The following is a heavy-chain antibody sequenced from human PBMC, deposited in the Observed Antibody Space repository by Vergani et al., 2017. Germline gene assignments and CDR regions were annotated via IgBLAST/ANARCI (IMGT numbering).Heavy chain of an antibody. Sequence: QVQLQESGPGLVKPSETLSLTCTVSGGSVSSGSYYWSWIRQPPGKGLEWIGYIYYSGSTNYNPSLKSRVTISVDTSKNQFSLKLSSVTAADTAVYYCARVRRITIFGVVMTPFDYWGQGTLVTVSS. CDR2: IYYSGST. D-gene: IGHD3-3*01. CDR3: ARVRRITIFGVVMTPFDY. V-gene: IGHV4-61*01. CDR1: GGSVSSGSYY. J-gene: IGHJ4*02.